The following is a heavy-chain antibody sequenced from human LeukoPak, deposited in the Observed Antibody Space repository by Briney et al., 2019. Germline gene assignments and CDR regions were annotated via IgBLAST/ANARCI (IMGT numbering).Heavy chain of an antibody. CDR2: ISGSGGST. Sequence: PGGSLRLSCAASGFTFSNYAMNWVRQAPGKGLEWVSAISGSGGSTYYADSVKGRFTISRDNSKSTLYLQMNSLRVDDTAVYYCAKRLGTGTTLRGFDIWGQGTMVTVSS. V-gene: IGHV3-23*01. J-gene: IGHJ3*02. CDR3: AKRLGTGTTLRGFDI. CDR1: GFTFSNYA. D-gene: IGHD1-1*01.